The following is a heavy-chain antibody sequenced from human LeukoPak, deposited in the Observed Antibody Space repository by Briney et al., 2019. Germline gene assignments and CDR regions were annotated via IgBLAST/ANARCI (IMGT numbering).Heavy chain of an antibody. Sequence: NPSETLSLTCTVSGGSISSSSYYWGWIRQPPGKGLEWIGSIYYSGSTYYNPSLKSRVTISVDTSKNQFSLKLSSVTAADTALYYCASSRYDSSGYYGIIGYWGQGTLVTVSS. CDR2: IYYSGST. D-gene: IGHD3-22*01. V-gene: IGHV4-39*01. J-gene: IGHJ4*02. CDR1: GGSISSSSYY. CDR3: ASSRYDSSGYYGIIGY.